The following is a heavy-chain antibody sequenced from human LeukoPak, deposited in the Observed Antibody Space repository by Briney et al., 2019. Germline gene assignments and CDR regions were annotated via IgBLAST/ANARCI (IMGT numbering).Heavy chain of an antibody. CDR3: ARYGSGEASGSGWYPFDY. Sequence: SDTLSLTCTVSGGSISSYYWSWIRQPAGKGLEWIGRIYTSGSTNYNPSLKSRVTMSVDTSKNQFSLKLSSVTAADTAVYYCARYGSGEASGSGWYPFDYWGQGTLVTVSS. D-gene: IGHD6-19*01. CDR1: GGSISSYY. CDR2: IYTSGST. V-gene: IGHV4-4*07. J-gene: IGHJ4*02.